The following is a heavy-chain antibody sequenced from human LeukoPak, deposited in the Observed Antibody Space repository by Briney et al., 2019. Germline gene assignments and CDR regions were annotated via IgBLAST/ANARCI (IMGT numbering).Heavy chain of an antibody. CDR3: ARDDPGATVTRGY. J-gene: IGHJ4*02. CDR1: GGSISSSSYY. Sequence: PSETLSLTCTVSGGSISSSSYYWGWIRQPPGKGLEWIGSIYYSGSTFYNPSLKSRVTISVDTSKNQFSLKLSSVTAADTAVYYCARDDPGATVTRGYWGQGTLVTVSS. V-gene: IGHV4-39*07. D-gene: IGHD4-17*01. CDR2: IYYSGST.